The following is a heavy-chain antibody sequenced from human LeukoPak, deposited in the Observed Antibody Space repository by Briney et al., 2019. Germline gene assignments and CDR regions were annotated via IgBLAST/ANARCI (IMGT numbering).Heavy chain of an antibody. V-gene: IGHV1-24*01. CDR1: GYSLTELS. Sequence: ASVKVSCKVSGYSLTELSMHWVRQAPGKGLEWMGGFDPEDGETIYAQKFQGRVTMTEDTSTDTAYMELSSLRSEDTAVYYCSTGRNYGDQERMDYWGQGTLVTVSS. J-gene: IGHJ4*02. D-gene: IGHD4-17*01. CDR3: STGRNYGDQERMDY. CDR2: FDPEDGET.